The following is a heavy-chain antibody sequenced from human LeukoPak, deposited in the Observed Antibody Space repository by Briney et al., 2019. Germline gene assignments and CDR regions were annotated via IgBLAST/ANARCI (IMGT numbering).Heavy chain of an antibody. Sequence: GGSLRLSCAASGFTVSSNYMSWVRQAPGKGLEWVSVIYSGGSTYYADSVKGRFTISRDNSKNTLYLQMNSLRAEDTAAYYCARDSYDSSGYYYYWGQGTLVTVSS. CDR1: GFTVSSNY. D-gene: IGHD3-22*01. V-gene: IGHV3-66*01. J-gene: IGHJ4*02. CDR2: IYSGGST. CDR3: ARDSYDSSGYYYY.